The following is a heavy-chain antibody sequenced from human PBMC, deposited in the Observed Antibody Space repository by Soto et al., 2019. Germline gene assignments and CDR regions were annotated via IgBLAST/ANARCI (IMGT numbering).Heavy chain of an antibody. D-gene: IGHD2-2*02. Sequence: EVQLLESGGGLVQPGGSLRLSCEASGFPFSSYAMSWVRKAPGKGREWVSTISGGDGSTYYADSVKGRFTISRDNSKNTLYLQMNSLRADDTAVYYCAKVGGTSPPPIPFDCWGQGPLVTVSS. V-gene: IGHV3-23*01. CDR2: ISGGDGST. J-gene: IGHJ4*02. CDR1: GFPFSSYA. CDR3: AKVGGTSPPPIPFDC.